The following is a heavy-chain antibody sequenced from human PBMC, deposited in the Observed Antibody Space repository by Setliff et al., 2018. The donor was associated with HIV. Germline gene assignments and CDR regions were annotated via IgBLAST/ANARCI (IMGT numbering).Heavy chain of an antibody. V-gene: IGHV4-39*02. J-gene: IGHJ2*01. CDR3: ARLASTRVWYFVR. CDR2: IYYIGTT. Sequence: SETLSLTCTVSGGSISNSNYYWGWIRQPPGKGLEWVGSIYYIGTTYYNPSLKSRVTISIDTSKNDFSLKLTSVTAADTAMYYCARLASTRVWYFVRWGRGTLVTVSS. CDR1: GGSISNSNYY.